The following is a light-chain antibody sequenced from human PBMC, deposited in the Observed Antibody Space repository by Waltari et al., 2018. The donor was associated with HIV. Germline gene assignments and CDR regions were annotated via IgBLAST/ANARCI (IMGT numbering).Light chain of an antibody. CDR1: SSTIGAGYA. J-gene: IGLJ1*01. Sequence: QSILTQPPSVSGAPGQRVIISCTGSSSTIGAGYAVHWYQQLPGRAPKLLIFGNTNRPSGVPDRFSGSKSGASASLAITGLQADDEADYFCQSYDSSLSGSYVFGSGTKVTVL. CDR3: QSYDSSLSGSYV. V-gene: IGLV1-40*01. CDR2: GNT.